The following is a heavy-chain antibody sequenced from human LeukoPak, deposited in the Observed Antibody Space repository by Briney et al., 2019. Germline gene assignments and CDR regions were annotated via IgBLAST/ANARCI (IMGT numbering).Heavy chain of an antibody. J-gene: IGHJ4*02. Sequence: ASVKVSCKASGGTFSSYAISWVRQAPGQGLEWMGRIIPILGIANYAQKFQGRVTITADKSTSTAYMELSSLRSEDTAVYYCARDKSHGVVTAVPGDYWGQGTLVTVSS. CDR3: ARDKSHGVVTAVPGDY. CDR2: IIPILGIA. V-gene: IGHV1-69*04. D-gene: IGHD2-21*02. CDR1: GGTFSSYA.